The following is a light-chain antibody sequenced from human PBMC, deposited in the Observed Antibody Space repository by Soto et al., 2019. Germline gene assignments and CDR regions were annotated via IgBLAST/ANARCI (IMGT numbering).Light chain of an antibody. Sequence: DIPRTQSPSTLAAAVGDRVTIPCRASQSISSWLAWYQQKPGKAPKLLIYKASTLESGVPSRFSGSGSGTEITLTISSLQPDDFATYYCQQYNSVSLLTFGGGTKVDIK. CDR2: KAS. CDR1: QSISSW. J-gene: IGKJ4*01. CDR3: QQYNSVSLLT. V-gene: IGKV1-5*03.